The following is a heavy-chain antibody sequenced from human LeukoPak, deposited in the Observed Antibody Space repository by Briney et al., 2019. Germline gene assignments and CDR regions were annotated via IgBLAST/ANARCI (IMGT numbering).Heavy chain of an antibody. CDR3: ARHVPHGSFFHFDL. CDR2: IYPGDSDT. CDR1: GYSFATYW. D-gene: IGHD1-26*01. V-gene: IGHV5-51*01. Sequence: GESLKISCKGSGYSFATYWIDWVRQMPGKGLEWMGIIYPGDSDTTYRPSFQGQVTISADRSISTAYLQWSSLKASDSAMYYCARHVPHGSFFHFDLWGQGTLVTVSS. J-gene: IGHJ4*02.